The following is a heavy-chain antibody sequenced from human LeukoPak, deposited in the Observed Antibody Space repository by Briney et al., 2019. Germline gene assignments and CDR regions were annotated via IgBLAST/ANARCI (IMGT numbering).Heavy chain of an antibody. V-gene: IGHV3-23*01. CDR3: ATDREGDPSAYYLV. CDR2: ISDNGGRT. D-gene: IGHD3-22*01. Sequence: GGSLRLTCAASGFTFSGYAMSWVRQAPGKGLEWVSTISDNGGRTYYADSVKGRFTISRDNSKNTLFLQMNSLRAEDSAVYYCATDREGDPSAYYLVGGQGTLITVSS. CDR1: GFTFSGYA. J-gene: IGHJ4*02.